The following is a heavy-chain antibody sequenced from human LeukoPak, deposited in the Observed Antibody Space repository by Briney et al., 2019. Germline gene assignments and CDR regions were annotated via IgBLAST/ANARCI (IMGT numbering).Heavy chain of an antibody. V-gene: IGHV1-18*01. CDR2: ISAYNGNT. CDR1: GYTFTSYG. D-gene: IGHD3-22*01. Sequence: GASVKVSCKASGYTFTSYGINWVRQAPGQGREWMGWISAYNGNTNYAQKLQGRVTMTTDTSTSTVYMELRSLRSDDTAVYYCARDTISNYYDSTGYFSYWGQGTLVTVSS. J-gene: IGHJ4*02. CDR3: ARDTISNYYDSTGYFSY.